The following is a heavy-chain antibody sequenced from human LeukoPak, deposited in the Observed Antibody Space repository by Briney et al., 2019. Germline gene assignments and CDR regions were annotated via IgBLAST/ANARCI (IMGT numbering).Heavy chain of an antibody. D-gene: IGHD3-16*02. CDR2: IYYSGST. CDR3: ARGGRYDYVWGSYRLSDAFDI. Sequence: PSETLSLTCTVSGGSISSSSYYWGWIRQPPGKGLEWIGSIYYSGSTYYNPSLKSRVTISVDTSKNQFSLKVRYVTAADTAVYYCARGGRYDYVWGSYRLSDAFDIWGQGTMVTVSS. J-gene: IGHJ3*02. CDR1: GGSISSSSYY. V-gene: IGHV4-39*01.